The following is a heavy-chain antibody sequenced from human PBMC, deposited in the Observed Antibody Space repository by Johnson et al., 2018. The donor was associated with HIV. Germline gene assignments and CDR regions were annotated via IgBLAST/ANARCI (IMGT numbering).Heavy chain of an antibody. Sequence: VQLVESGGGVVRPGGSLRLSCAASGFTFDDYGMSWVRQAPWKGLAWGSGITWNGGSTGYADSVQGRFTISRDNAKNSLHLKMNRLRAEDTALYYCARVIGYDSSGKAFDIWGRGTMVTVSS. D-gene: IGHD3-22*01. J-gene: IGHJ3*02. CDR2: ITWNGGST. CDR3: ARVIGYDSSGKAFDI. CDR1: GFTFDDYG. V-gene: IGHV3-20*04.